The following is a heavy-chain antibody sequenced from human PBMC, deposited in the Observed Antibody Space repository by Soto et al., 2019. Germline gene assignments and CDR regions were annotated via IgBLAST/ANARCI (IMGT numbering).Heavy chain of an antibody. V-gene: IGHV4-39*01. Sequence: SETLSLTCTVSGGSISSSSYYWGWIRQPPGKGLEWIGSIYYSGSTYYNPSLKSRVTISVDTSKNQFSLKLSSVTAADTAVYYCARRDSSGYPRRWFDPWGQGTLVTVSS. J-gene: IGHJ5*02. D-gene: IGHD3-22*01. CDR1: GGSISSSSYY. CDR2: IYYSGST. CDR3: ARRDSSGYPRRWFDP.